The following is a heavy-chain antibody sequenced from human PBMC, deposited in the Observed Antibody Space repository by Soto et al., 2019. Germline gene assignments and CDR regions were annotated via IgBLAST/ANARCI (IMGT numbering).Heavy chain of an antibody. CDR1: GFTFSDYY. Sequence: GGSLRLSCEASGFTFSDYYMSWVRQAPGKGLEWVSYISSSSSYTNYADSVKGRFTISRDNAKNSLYLQMNSLRAEDTAVYYCARDGAAELVGYDSFDYWGQGTLVTVSS. CDR2: ISSSSSYT. V-gene: IGHV3-11*06. CDR3: ARDGAAELVGYDSFDY. J-gene: IGHJ4*02. D-gene: IGHD3-22*01.